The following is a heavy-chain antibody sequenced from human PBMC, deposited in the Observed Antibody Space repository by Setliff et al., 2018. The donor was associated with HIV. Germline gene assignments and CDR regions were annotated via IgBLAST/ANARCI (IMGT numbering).Heavy chain of an antibody. Sequence: GESLKISCAAPGFTFSSYAMSWVRQAPGKGLEWVSATSGSGVGTYYADSVKGRFTISRDNSKNTLYLQMNSLRAEDTAVYYCAKHRDFGSGSYFDHWGQGTKVTSPQ. V-gene: IGHV3-23*01. CDR2: TSGSGVGT. J-gene: IGHJ4*02. CDR1: GFTFSSYA. D-gene: IGHD3-10*01. CDR3: AKHRDFGSGSYFDH.